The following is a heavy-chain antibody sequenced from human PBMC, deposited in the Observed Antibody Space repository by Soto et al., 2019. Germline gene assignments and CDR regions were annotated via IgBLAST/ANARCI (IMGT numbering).Heavy chain of an antibody. CDR3: ARWGGVLRYFDWLTHYYYYGMDV. Sequence: LSLTCAVYGGSFSGYYWSWIRQPPGKGLEWIGEINHSGSTNYNPSLKSRVTISVDTSKNQFSLKLSSVTAADTAVYYCARWGGVLRYFDWLTHYYYYGMDVWGQGTTVTVSS. CDR1: GGSFSGYY. J-gene: IGHJ6*02. D-gene: IGHD3-9*01. V-gene: IGHV4-34*01. CDR2: INHSGST.